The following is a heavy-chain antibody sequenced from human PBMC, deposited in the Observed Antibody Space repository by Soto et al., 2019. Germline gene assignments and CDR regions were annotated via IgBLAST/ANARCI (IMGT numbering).Heavy chain of an antibody. J-gene: IGHJ5*02. CDR1: GGTFSSYA. CDR2: IIAIFGTA. CDR3: ASQGHAAWFDP. D-gene: IGHD6-13*01. Sequence: QVQLVQSGAEVKKPGSSVKVSCKASGGTFSSYAISWVRQAPGQGLEGMGGIIAIFGTANYAQNCQGRVTITADESTSTAYMELSSLRSEDTAVYYCASQGHAAWFDPWGQGILVTVSS. V-gene: IGHV1-69*12.